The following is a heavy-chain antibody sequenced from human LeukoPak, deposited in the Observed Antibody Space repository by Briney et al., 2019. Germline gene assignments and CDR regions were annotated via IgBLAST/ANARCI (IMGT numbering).Heavy chain of an antibody. Sequence: SETLSLTCTVSGGSISSYYWSWIRQPPGKGLEWIGSIYYSGSTYYTPSLKSRVSISSDTSNNQLSLKLNSVTAADTAVYYCARVSSSWYQDWYFDLWGRGTLVTVSS. CDR1: GGSISSYY. V-gene: IGHV4-59*12. CDR2: IYYSGST. CDR3: ARVSSSWYQDWYFDL. D-gene: IGHD6-13*01. J-gene: IGHJ2*01.